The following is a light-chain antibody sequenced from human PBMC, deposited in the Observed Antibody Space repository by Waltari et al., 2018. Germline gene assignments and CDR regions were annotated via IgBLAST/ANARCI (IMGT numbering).Light chain of an antibody. Sequence: DIQMPQSPSPLSASVGDRVTITCRASQNIDKSLNWYQQKPEKAPNLLIYAASSLQTGVTSRFSGSGSGTDFTLTITSLQPEDFATYYCQQSYSILRTFGQGTKLGI. V-gene: IGKV1-39*01. CDR2: AAS. CDR1: QNIDKS. J-gene: IGKJ1*01. CDR3: QQSYSILRT.